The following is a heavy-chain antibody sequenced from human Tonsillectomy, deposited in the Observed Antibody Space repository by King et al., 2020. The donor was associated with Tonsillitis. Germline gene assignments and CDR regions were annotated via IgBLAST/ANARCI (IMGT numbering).Heavy chain of an antibody. CDR3: ARELRYVDWSSKLDY. V-gene: IGHV4-39*07. Sequence: QLQESGPGLVKPSETLSLTCTVSGGSISSSSYYWGWIRQPPGKGLEWIGSIYYSGSTYYNPSLKSRVSISVDTSKNQFSLKRTSVTAADTAVYYCARELRYVDWSSKLDYWGQGTLVTVSS. CDR2: IYYSGST. CDR1: GGSISSSSYY. D-gene: IGHD3-9*01. J-gene: IGHJ4*02.